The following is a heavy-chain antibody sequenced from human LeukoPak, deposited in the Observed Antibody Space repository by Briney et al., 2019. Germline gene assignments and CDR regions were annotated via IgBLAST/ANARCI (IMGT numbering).Heavy chain of an antibody. Sequence: SQTLSLTCAVSGGSISSGGYSWSWIRQPPGKGLEWVGYIYYSGSTNYNPSHKSRVTISVDTSKNQFSLKLSSVTAADTAVYYCARDPGGSGYYPYYYYGMDVWGQGTTVTVSS. J-gene: IGHJ6*02. CDR1: GGSISSGGYS. CDR3: ARDPGGSGYYPYYYYGMDV. V-gene: IGHV4-61*08. D-gene: IGHD3-22*01. CDR2: IYYSGST.